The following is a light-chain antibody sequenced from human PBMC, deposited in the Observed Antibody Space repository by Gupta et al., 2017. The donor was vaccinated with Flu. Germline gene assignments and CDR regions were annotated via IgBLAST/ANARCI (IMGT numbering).Light chain of an antibody. CDR2: SSP. V-gene: IGKV6-21*01. CDR1: QNVDDK. Sequence: VLTQPPQLQSVTPKEKITLTCRASQNVDDKLNWSQQRGDQSPRLLIKSSPQYGSGVPSRFSGSGSGTLFTLTIQGLEAEDAATYYCQQSDTLPPTFGTGTKVEIK. J-gene: IGKJ3*01. CDR3: QQSDTLPPT.